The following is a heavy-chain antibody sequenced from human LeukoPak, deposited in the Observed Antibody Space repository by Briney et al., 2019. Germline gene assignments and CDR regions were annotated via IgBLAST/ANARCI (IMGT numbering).Heavy chain of an antibody. Sequence: ASVKVSCRASGYTFTSYGISWVRQAPGQGLEWMGWISAYNGNTNYAQKLQGRVTMTTDTSTSTAYMELRSLRSDDTAVYYCARDDGGIAVAGTDYWGQGTLVTVSS. CDR2: ISAYNGNT. CDR3: ARDDGGIAVAGTDY. V-gene: IGHV1-18*01. J-gene: IGHJ4*02. CDR1: GYTFTSYG. D-gene: IGHD6-19*01.